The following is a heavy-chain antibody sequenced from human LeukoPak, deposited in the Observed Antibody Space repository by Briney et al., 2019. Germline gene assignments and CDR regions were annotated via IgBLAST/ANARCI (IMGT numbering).Heavy chain of an antibody. V-gene: IGHV3-48*03. CDR3: ARRGVELATTDYYYYYMDV. D-gene: IGHD5-24*01. CDR1: GFTFSSYE. CDR2: ISSSGSTI. J-gene: IGHJ6*03. Sequence: PGGSLKLSCAASGFTFSSYEMNWVRQAPGKGLEWVSYISSSGSTIYYADSVKGRFTISRDNAENSLFLQLNSLRAEDTAVYYCARRGVELATTDYYYYYMDVWGKGTTVTVSS.